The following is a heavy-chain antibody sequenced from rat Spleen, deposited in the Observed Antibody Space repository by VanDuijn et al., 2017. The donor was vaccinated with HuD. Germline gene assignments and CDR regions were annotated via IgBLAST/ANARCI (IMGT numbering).Heavy chain of an antibody. CDR1: GFSLTTYN. CDR2: MWSGGSA. V-gene: IGHV2-45*01. D-gene: IGHD5-1*01. J-gene: IGHJ4*01. Sequence: QVQLKESGPGLVQPSETLSLTCTVSGFSLTTYNVHWVRQPPGKGLEWMGVMWSGGSADYNSALKSRLSISRDTSKNQVFLKMNSLQSEDTTTYYCARAPGRGYVMDAWGQGASVTVSS. CDR3: ARAPGRGYVMDA.